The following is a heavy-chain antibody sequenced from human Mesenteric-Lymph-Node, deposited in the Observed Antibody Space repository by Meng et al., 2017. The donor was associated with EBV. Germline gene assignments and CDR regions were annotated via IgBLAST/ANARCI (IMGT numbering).Heavy chain of an antibody. Sequence: LSGAEGKKPGASVKCSFKASGYTFTTYAMHWLRQDPGQSLEWMGWINVGSGDTKYLQKLQGRVTITRDTSASTTYLELSSLRSEDTAVYYCARGRTTVTSRYFDYWGQGSLVTVSS. CDR2: INVGSGDT. D-gene: IGHD4-17*01. CDR3: ARGRTTVTSRYFDY. CDR1: GYTFTTYA. V-gene: IGHV1-3*01. J-gene: IGHJ4*02.